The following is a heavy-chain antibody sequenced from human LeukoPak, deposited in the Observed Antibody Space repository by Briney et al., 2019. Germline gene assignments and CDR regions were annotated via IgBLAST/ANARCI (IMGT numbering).Heavy chain of an antibody. J-gene: IGHJ4*02. D-gene: IGHD3-22*01. CDR1: GYTFTYRY. CDR3: ASTASSGYSLGYFDY. V-gene: IGHV1-45*02. CDR2: ITPFNGNT. Sequence: SVKVSCKASGYTFTYRYLHWVRQAPGQALEWMGWITPFNGNTNYAQKFQDRVTITRDRSMSTAYMELSSLRSEDTAMYYCASTASSGYSLGYFDYWGQGTLVTVSS.